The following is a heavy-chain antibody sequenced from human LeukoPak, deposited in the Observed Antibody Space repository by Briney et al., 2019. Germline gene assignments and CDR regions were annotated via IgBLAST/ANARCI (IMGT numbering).Heavy chain of an antibody. CDR3: ARDLAMVRGVKYFDY. D-gene: IGHD3-10*01. J-gene: IGHJ4*02. CDR1: GGTFSSYA. V-gene: IGHV1-69*04. CDR2: IIPILGIA. Sequence: SVKVSCKASGGTFSSYAISWVRQAPGQELEWMGRIIPILGIANYAQKFQGRVTITADKSTSTAYMELSSLRSEDTAVYYCARDLAMVRGVKYFDYWGQGTLVTVSS.